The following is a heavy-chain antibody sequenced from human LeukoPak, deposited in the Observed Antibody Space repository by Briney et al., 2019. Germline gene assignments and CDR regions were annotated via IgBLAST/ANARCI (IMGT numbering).Heavy chain of an antibody. Sequence: GGSLRLSCAASGFTFSSYAMSWVRQAPGKGLEGVSAISGSGGSTYYADSLKGRFTISRDNSKNTLYLQMNSLRAEDTAVYYCAKDRYYDSSGYPRLAFDIWGQGTMVTVSS. D-gene: IGHD3-22*01. CDR3: AKDRYYDSSGYPRLAFDI. J-gene: IGHJ3*02. CDR2: ISGSGGST. CDR1: GFTFSSYA. V-gene: IGHV3-23*01.